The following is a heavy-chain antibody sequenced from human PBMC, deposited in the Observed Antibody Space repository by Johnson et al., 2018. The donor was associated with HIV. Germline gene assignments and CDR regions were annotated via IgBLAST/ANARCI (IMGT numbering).Heavy chain of an antibody. J-gene: IGHJ3*02. V-gene: IGHV3-7*02. D-gene: IGHD3-22*01. CDR3: ARAGFWAVGDSSGYHDAFEI. Sequence: VQLVESGGGVVQPGRSLRLSCAASGFTFSSYWMSWVRQAPGKGLEWVASIKQDGSEKYYVDSVKGRFTISRADAKNSVHLHLNSLRAEDTAVYYCARAGFWAVGDSSGYHDAFEIWGQGTMVTVSS. CDR2: IKQDGSEK. CDR1: GFTFSSYW.